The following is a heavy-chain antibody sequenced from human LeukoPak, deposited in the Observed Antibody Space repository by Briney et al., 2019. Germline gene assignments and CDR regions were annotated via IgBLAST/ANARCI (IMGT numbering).Heavy chain of an antibody. D-gene: IGHD2-2*01. CDR1: GYTFTSYY. CDR2: VNPSDSST. CDR3: ARALGYCSSASCPLFDY. Sequence: ASVKVSCKASGYTFTSYYMHWVRQAPGQGLEWMGIVNPSDSSTIYSQKFQGRVTMARDTSTSTVYMELSSLRSEDTAVYYCARALGYCSSASCPLFDYWGQGTLVTVSS. J-gene: IGHJ4*02. V-gene: IGHV1-46*01.